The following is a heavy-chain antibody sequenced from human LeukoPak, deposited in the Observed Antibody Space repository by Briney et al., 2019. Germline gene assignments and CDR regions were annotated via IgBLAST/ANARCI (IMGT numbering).Heavy chain of an antibody. CDR3: ARGVYIAAAQYGY. Sequence: SETLSLTCVVYGGSFSGYFWTWIRQPPGKGLEWIGEIPDSGSTSYNPSLKSRVTMSIDASKSQFSLKLSSVTAADTAVYYCARGVYIAAAQYGYWGQGTLVTVSS. CDR1: GGSFSGYF. CDR2: IPDSGST. D-gene: IGHD6-13*01. J-gene: IGHJ4*02. V-gene: IGHV4-34*01.